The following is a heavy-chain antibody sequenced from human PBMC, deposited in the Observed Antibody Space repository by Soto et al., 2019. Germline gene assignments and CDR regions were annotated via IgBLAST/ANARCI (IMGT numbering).Heavy chain of an antibody. CDR1: GFTFSVQS. Sequence: DVQLVESGGGFIQPGESLRLSCAASGFTFSVQSMNWVRRAPGKELEWVSYISSTSSARYYADSVRGPFTISRDNVKYSLYLQMNSRTEEATAVYYCATDSDIYYGMDVWGQGTTVTVSS. CDR3: ATDSDIYYGMDV. CDR2: ISSTSSAR. D-gene: IGHD3-9*01. J-gene: IGHJ6*02. V-gene: IGHV3-48*02.